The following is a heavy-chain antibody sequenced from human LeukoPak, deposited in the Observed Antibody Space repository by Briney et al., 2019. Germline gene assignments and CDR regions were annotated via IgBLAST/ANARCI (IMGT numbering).Heavy chain of an antibody. J-gene: IGHJ4*02. V-gene: IGHV4-61*02. CDR3: ARHFPSYSPRSHFDY. Sequence: SEILSLTCTISGGSISSVSYYWSWIREPAGKGLEWIGRMYTDGSTEYNPSLKSRVTVSVDTSKNQFSLKLSSVTAADTAVYYCARHFPSYSPRSHFDYRGQGTLVTVSS. D-gene: IGHD6-13*01. CDR2: MYTDGST. CDR1: GGSISSVSYY.